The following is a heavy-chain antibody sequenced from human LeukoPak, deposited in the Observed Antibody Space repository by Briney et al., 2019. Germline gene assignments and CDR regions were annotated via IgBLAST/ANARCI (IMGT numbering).Heavy chain of an antibody. CDR2: IGTAGDP. CDR3: ARGSFGAVADPYYYYYGMDV. CDR1: GFTFSSYD. Sequence: PGGSLRLSCAASGFTFSSYDMHWVRQATGKGLEWVSAIGTAGDPYYPGSVKGRFTISRENAKNSLYLQMNSLRAGDTAVYYCARGSFGAVADPYYYYYGMDVWGKGTTVTVSS. D-gene: IGHD6-19*01. J-gene: IGHJ6*04. V-gene: IGHV3-13*05.